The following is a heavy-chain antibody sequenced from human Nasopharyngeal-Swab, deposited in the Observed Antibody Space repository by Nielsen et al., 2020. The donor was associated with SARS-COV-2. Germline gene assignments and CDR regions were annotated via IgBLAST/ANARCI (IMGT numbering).Heavy chain of an antibody. CDR3: ARDGLDYDFWSAYFMDV. Sequence: GESLKISCAASGFTFSNYNMNWVRQAPGKGLEWVSSISSSTTYIYYADSVKGRFTISRDNAKNSLYLQMNSLRAEDTAVYYCARDGLDYDFWSAYFMDVWGQGTTVTVYS. CDR2: ISSSTTYI. D-gene: IGHD3-3*01. CDR1: GFTFSNYN. V-gene: IGHV3-21*01. J-gene: IGHJ6*02.